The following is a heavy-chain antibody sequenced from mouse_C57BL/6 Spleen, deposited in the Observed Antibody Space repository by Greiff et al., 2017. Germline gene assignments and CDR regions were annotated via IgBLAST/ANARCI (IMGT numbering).Heavy chain of an antibody. CDR1: GYSITSGYY. D-gene: IGHD1-1*01. V-gene: IGHV3-6*01. J-gene: IGHJ1*03. CDR3: ARWITTVVARYWYFDV. Sequence: VQLKQSGPGLVKPSQSLSLTCSVTGYSITSGYYWNWIRQFPGNKLEWMGYISYDGSNNYNPSLKNRISITRDTSKNQFFLKLNSVTTEDTATYYCARWITTVVARYWYFDVWGTGTTVTVSS. CDR2: ISYDGSN.